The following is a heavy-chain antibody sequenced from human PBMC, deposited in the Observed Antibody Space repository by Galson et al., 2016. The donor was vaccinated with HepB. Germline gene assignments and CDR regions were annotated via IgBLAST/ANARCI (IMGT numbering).Heavy chain of an antibody. Sequence: SLRLSCAASGFTFSSYWMHWVRQAPREGPVWVSRNNGDGSRAGYADSVKGRFTISRDNANNTLYLQMNSLRAEDTAVYYCARDVASGWYQGLGHWGQGTLVTVSS. D-gene: IGHD6-19*01. V-gene: IGHV3-74*01. CDR2: NNGDGSRA. J-gene: IGHJ4*02. CDR3: ARDVASGWYQGLGH. CDR1: GFTFSSYW.